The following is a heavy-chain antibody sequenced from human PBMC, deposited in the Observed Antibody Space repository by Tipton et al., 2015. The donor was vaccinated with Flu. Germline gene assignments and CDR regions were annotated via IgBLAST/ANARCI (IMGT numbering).Heavy chain of an antibody. J-gene: IGHJ4*02. Sequence: VQLVQSGGGLIQPGGSLRLSCAASGFTVSSNYMTWVRQAPGKGLEWVSTIYSSGNTYYADSVKGRFTISRDNSKDMLYLQMNSLRAEDTAVFYCAKSGGFDSWNQGALVIVSS. V-gene: IGHV3-66*03. CDR1: GFTVSSNY. D-gene: IGHD1-26*01. CDR3: AKSGGFDS. CDR2: IYSSGNT.